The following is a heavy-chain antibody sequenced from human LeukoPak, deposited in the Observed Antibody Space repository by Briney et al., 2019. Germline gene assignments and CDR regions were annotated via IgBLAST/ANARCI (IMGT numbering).Heavy chain of an antibody. Sequence: GGSLRLSCAVSDSTVSKNYMSWVRQAPGKGLEWVSLIYSGSSTYYADSVKGRFTISRDNSKNTLYLQMNSLRAEDTAVYYCAREGFGNWFDPWGQGTLVTVSS. J-gene: IGHJ5*02. CDR3: AREGFGNWFDP. V-gene: IGHV3-53*01. CDR2: IYSGSST. D-gene: IGHD3-10*01. CDR1: DSTVSKNY.